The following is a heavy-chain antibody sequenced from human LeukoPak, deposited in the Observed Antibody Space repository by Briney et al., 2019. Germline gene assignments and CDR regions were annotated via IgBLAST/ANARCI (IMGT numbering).Heavy chain of an antibody. Sequence: ASVKVSCKASGGTFSSYAISWVRQAPGQGPEWMGGIIPIFGTANYAQKFQGRVTITTDESTSTAYMELSSLRSEDTAVYYCARTFSHYDFWSGYYYYYYMDVWGKGTTVTVSS. J-gene: IGHJ6*03. CDR2: IIPIFGTA. CDR3: ARTFSHYDFWSGYYYYYYMDV. V-gene: IGHV1-69*05. D-gene: IGHD3-3*01. CDR1: GGTFSSYA.